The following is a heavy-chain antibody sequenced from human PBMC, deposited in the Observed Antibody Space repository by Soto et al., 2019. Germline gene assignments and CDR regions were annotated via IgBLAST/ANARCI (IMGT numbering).Heavy chain of an antibody. CDR3: ASSTKYDYVWGSYPGLDY. V-gene: IGHV4-4*07. D-gene: IGHD3-16*01. CDR2: IYTSGST. J-gene: IGHJ4*02. CDR1: DGSISSYY. Sequence: KASETLSLTCTVSDGSISSYYWSWIRQPAGKGLEWIGRIYTSGSTNYNPSLKSRVTMSVDTSKNQFSLKLSSVTAADTAVYYCASSTKYDYVWGSYPGLDYWGQGTLVTVSS.